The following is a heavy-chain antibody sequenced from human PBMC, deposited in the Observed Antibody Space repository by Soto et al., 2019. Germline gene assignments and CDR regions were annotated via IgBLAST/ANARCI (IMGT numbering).Heavy chain of an antibody. V-gene: IGHV3-30*03. CDR3: AIDRTYSDSWPSGTFDY. D-gene: IGHD6-13*01. J-gene: IGHJ4*02. Sequence: QVHLVESGGGVAQPGRSLRLSCAASGFTFSSYGIHWVRQAPGKGLEWVAVISYDGRNTYYGDSVKGRFTVSRDNSKNTRYLQMNSLRAEDTAVYYCAIDRTYSDSWPSGTFDYWGQGTLVTVSS. CDR2: ISYDGRNT. CDR1: GFTFSSYG.